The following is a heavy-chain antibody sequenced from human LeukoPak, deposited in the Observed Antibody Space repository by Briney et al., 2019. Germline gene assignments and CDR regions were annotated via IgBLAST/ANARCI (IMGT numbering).Heavy chain of an antibody. CDR1: GGSFSGYY. D-gene: IGHD6-13*01. CDR3: ARQPSSWFTSFDS. V-gene: IGHV4-34*01. Sequence: PSETLSLTCAVYGGSFSGYYWSWIRQPPGKGLEWIGEINHSGSTNYNPSLKSRVTISVDTSKNQFSLKLSSVTAADTAVYYCARQPSSWFTSFDSWGQGTLVTVSS. J-gene: IGHJ4*02. CDR2: INHSGST.